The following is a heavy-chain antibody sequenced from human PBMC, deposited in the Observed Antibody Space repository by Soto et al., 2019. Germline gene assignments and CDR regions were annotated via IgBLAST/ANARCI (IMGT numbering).Heavy chain of an antibody. CDR2: IYYSGST. D-gene: IGHD6-13*01. CDR1: GGSISSGDYY. CDR3: ARVKYSSSWYGGYYYYGMDV. Sequence: SETLSLTCTVSGGSISSGDYYWSWIRQPPGKGLEWIGYIYYSGSTYYNPSLKSRVTISVDTSKNQFSLKLSSVTAADTAVYYCARVKYSSSWYGGYYYYGMDVWGQGTTVTVSS. J-gene: IGHJ6*02. V-gene: IGHV4-30-4*01.